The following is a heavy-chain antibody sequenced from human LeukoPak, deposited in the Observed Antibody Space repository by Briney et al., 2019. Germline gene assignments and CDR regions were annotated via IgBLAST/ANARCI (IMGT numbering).Heavy chain of an antibody. J-gene: IGHJ4*02. CDR2: IYYSGST. CDR1: GGSISSSSYY. CDR3: ARDPGSWYLDY. D-gene: IGHD6-13*01. Sequence: SETLSLTCTVSGGSISSSSYYWGWIRQPPGKGLEWIGSIYYSGSTYYNPSLKSRVTISVDTSKNQFSLKLSSVTAADTAVYYCARDPGSWYLDYWGQGTLVTVSS. V-gene: IGHV4-39*07.